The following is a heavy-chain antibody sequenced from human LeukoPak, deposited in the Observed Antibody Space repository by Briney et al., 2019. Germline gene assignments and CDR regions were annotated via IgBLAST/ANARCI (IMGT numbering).Heavy chain of an antibody. V-gene: IGHV1-2*06. CDR3: ARSYDILTGLDY. Sequence: ASVKVSCKASGYTFTGYYMHWVRQAPGQGLECMGRINPNSGGTNYAQKFQGRVTMTRDTSISTAYMELSRLRSDDTAVYYCARSYDILTGLDYWGQGTLVTVSS. CDR1: GYTFTGYY. J-gene: IGHJ4*02. CDR2: INPNSGGT. D-gene: IGHD3-9*01.